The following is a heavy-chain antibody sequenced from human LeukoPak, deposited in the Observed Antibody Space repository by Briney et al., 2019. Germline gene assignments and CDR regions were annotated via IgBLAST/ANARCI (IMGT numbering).Heavy chain of an antibody. D-gene: IGHD3-10*01. V-gene: IGHV3-53*01. CDR1: GFTVSSNY. Sequence: GGSLRLSCAASGFTVSSNYRSWVRQAPGKGLEWVSVIYSGGSTYYADSVKGRFTISRDNSKNTLYLQMNSLRAEDTAVYYCARDSRGFRYFDYWGQGTLVTVSS. CDR2: IYSGGST. CDR3: ARDSRGFRYFDY. J-gene: IGHJ4*02.